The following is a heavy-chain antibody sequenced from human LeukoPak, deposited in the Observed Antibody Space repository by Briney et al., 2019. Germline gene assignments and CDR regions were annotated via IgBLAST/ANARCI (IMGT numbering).Heavy chain of an antibody. Sequence: PSETLSLTCAVSGYSISSGYYWGWIRQPPGKGLEWIGSMYHSGMSYYNPSLESRVTISIDTSKNQFSLKLTSVTAADTAMYYCTGRHATSQTFDYWGQGTLVTVSS. CDR2: MYHSGMS. J-gene: IGHJ4*02. V-gene: IGHV4-38-2*01. CDR1: GYSISSGYY. CDR3: TGRHATSQTFDY.